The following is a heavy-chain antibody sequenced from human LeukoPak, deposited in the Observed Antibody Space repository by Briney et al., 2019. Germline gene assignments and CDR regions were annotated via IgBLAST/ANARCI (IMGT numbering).Heavy chain of an antibody. CDR1: GFTVSSNY. Sequence: GGSLRLSCAASGFTVSSNYMSWVRQAPGKGLERVSVIYSGGSTYYADSVKGRFTISRGNSKNTLYLQMNSLRAEDTAVYYCARDLEGPFDYWGQGTLVTVSS. CDR3: ARDLEGPFDY. CDR2: IYSGGST. J-gene: IGHJ4*02. V-gene: IGHV3-66*02.